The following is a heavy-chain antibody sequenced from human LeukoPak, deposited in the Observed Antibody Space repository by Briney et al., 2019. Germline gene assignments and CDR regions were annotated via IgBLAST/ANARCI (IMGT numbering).Heavy chain of an antibody. CDR3: ARDERYFDSRGSSHWYFDL. V-gene: IGHV3-11*04. Sequence: GGSLRLSCAASGFTFSDYYMSWIRQAPGKGLEWVSYISSSAGSHIYYADSVKGRFTISRDTSKNTLYLQMNSLRAEDTAVYYCARDERYFDSRGSSHWYFDLWGRGTLVTVSS. J-gene: IGHJ2*01. D-gene: IGHD3-22*01. CDR1: GFTFSDYY. CDR2: ISSSAGSHI.